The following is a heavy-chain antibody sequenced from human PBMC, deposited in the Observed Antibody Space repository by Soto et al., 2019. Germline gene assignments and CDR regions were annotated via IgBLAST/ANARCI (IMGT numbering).Heavy chain of an antibody. CDR3: ARRYGGNLDY. D-gene: IGHD1-26*01. J-gene: IGHJ4*02. CDR1: GGSISSYY. V-gene: IGHV4-59*08. CDR2: IYYSGST. Sequence: QVQLQESGPGLVKPSETLSLTCTVSGGSISSYYWSWIRQPPGKGLEWIGYIYYSGSTNYNPSLKSRVTISVDPSKNQFSLKLRSVTAAATAVYYCARRYGGNLDYWGQGTLVTVSS.